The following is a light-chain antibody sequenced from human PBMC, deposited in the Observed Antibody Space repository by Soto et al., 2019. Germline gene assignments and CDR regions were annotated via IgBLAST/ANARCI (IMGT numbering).Light chain of an antibody. J-gene: IGKJ5*01. CDR3: QQYNSWPPIT. V-gene: IGKV3D-15*01. Sequence: EIVMTQSPATLSVSPGERATLSCRAIQSVSSSYLAWYQQKPGQAPRLLIYGVSTRATGIPDRFSGSGSGTEFTLTISRLEPEDFAVYYCQQYNSWPPITFGQGTRLEIK. CDR2: GVS. CDR1: QSVSSSY.